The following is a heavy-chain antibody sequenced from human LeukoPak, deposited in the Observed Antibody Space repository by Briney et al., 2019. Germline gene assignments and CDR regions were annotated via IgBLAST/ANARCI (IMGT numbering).Heavy chain of an antibody. V-gene: IGHV3-23*01. Sequence: PGGSLRLSCAASGFTFSTYAMSWVRQAPGKGLEWVSAISGSGVSTYYADSVKGRFTISRDNSKNTLYLQMNSLRAEDTAVYYCAMKPAYYFDSSAYSKYDYWGQGTLVTVSS. J-gene: IGHJ4*02. CDR2: ISGSGVST. CDR1: GFTFSTYA. CDR3: AMKPAYYFDSSAYSKYDY. D-gene: IGHD3-22*01.